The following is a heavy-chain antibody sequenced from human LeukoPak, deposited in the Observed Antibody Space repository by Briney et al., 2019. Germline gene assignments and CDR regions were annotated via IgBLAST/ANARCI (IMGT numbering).Heavy chain of an antibody. V-gene: IGHV3-7*01. CDR2: IKEDGREK. CDR3: AKTIVGSSVFDI. Sequence: GGSLRLSCVASRFSFSSHWMTWVRQAPGKGLEWVANIKEDGREKYYADSVKGRFTISRDNAKNSLYLQMNSLRGEDTAVYYCAKTIVGSSVFDIWGQGTLATVSS. CDR1: RFSFSSHW. D-gene: IGHD1-26*01. J-gene: IGHJ3*02.